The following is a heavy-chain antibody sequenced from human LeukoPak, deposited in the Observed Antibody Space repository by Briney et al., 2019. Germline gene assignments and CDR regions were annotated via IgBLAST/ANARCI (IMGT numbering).Heavy chain of an antibody. V-gene: IGHV4-34*01. CDR2: INHSGST. D-gene: IGHD6-19*01. CDR3: ARQQWLRRNAFDI. CDR1: GGSFSGYY. Sequence: PSETLSLTCAVYGGSFSGYYWSWIRQPPGKGLEWIGEINHSGSTNYNPSLKSRVTISVDTSKNQSSLKLSSVTAADTAVYYCARQQWLRRNAFDIWGQGTMVTVSS. J-gene: IGHJ3*02.